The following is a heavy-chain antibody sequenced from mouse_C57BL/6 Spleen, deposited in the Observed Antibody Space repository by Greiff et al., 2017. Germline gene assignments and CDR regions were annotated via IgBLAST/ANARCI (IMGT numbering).Heavy chain of an antibody. Sequence: DVKLVESGGDLVKPGGSLKLSCAASGFTFSSYGMSWVRQTPDKRLEWVATISSGGSYTYYPDSVKGRFTISRDNAKNTLYLQMSSLKSEDTAMYYCASYYSNYEGYFDVWGTGTTVTVSS. CDR2: ISSGGSYT. CDR3: ASYYSNYEGYFDV. V-gene: IGHV5-6*02. J-gene: IGHJ1*03. CDR1: GFTFSSYG. D-gene: IGHD2-5*01.